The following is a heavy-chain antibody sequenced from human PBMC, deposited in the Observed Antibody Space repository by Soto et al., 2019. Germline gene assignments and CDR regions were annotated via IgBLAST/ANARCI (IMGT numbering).Heavy chain of an antibody. CDR2: INAGNDTS. D-gene: IGHD2-2*01. Sequence: ASVKVSCKASGYTFTSYDMHWVRQAPGQRLEWMGWINAGNDTSKYAQKFQGRVTITADESTNTAYMELSSLRSEDTAVYYCAREGLVLVPTTVNSDYYYYAMDVWGQGTTVTVSS. CDR1: GYTFTSYD. J-gene: IGHJ6*02. CDR3: AREGLVLVPTTVNSDYYYYAMDV. V-gene: IGHV1-3*01.